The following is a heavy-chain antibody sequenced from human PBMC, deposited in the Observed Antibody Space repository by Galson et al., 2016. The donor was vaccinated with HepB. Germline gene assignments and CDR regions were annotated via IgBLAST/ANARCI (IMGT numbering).Heavy chain of an antibody. CDR2: IGGCGMST. CDR3: ARVPRRTWVYFDS. CDR1: GFTFSNFD. J-gene: IGHJ4*02. D-gene: IGHD1-1*01. V-gene: IGHV3-23*01. Sequence: SLRLSCAASGFTFSNFDMSWVRQAPGKGLEWVSAIGGCGMSTFYADSVKGRFTISRDNSRNTLFLQMNSLRAEDTAIYYCARVPRRTWVYFDSWGQGALVTVSS.